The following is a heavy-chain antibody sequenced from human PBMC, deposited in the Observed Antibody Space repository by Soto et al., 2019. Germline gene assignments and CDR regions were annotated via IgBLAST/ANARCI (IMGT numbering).Heavy chain of an antibody. D-gene: IGHD3-16*02. CDR2: IYYSGST. J-gene: IGHJ4*02. V-gene: IGHV4-31*03. Sequence: SETLSLTCTVSGGSISSGGYYWSWIRQHPGKGLEWIGYIYYSGSTYYNPSLKSRVTISVDTSKNQFSLKLSSVTAADTAVYYCARSMITFGGVIVIIDYWGQGTLVTVSS. CDR1: GGSISSGGYY. CDR3: ARSMITFGGVIVIIDY.